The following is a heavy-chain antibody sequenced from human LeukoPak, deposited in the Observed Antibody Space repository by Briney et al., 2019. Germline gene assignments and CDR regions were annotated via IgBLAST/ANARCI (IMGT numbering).Heavy chain of an antibody. D-gene: IGHD4-17*01. J-gene: IGHJ6*03. V-gene: IGHV1-18*01. CDR1: GFTFTSYG. Sequence: GASVKVSCKASGFTFTSYGISWVRQAPGQGLEWMGLIITYNGNTKYAQNLQGRVTMTTDTSTNIAYMEVRSLRSDDTAVYYCVKTTVTSEDYYYYYMDVWGKGTTVTVSS. CDR2: IITYNGNT. CDR3: VKTTVTSEDYYYYYMDV.